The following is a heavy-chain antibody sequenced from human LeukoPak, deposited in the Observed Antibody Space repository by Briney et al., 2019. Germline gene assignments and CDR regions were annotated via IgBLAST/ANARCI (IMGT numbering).Heavy chain of an antibody. Sequence: SETLSLTCTVSGGSISSYYWSWVRQPPGKGLEWIGYIYYSGSTNYNPSLKSRVTISVDTSKNQFSLKLSSVTAADTAVYYCARVDMTTVVTPPPYWYFDLWGRGTLVTVSS. CDR2: IYYSGST. D-gene: IGHD4-23*01. CDR3: ARVDMTTVVTPPPYWYFDL. CDR1: GGSISSYY. V-gene: IGHV4-59*01. J-gene: IGHJ2*01.